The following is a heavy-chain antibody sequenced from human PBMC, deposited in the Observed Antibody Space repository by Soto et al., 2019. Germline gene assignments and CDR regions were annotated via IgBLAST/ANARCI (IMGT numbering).Heavy chain of an antibody. V-gene: IGHV3-33*01. CDR1: GFTFSSYG. CDR2: IWYDGSNK. CDR3: ARRMTTVTATLGGENFDY. D-gene: IGHD4-17*01. Sequence: QVQLVESGGGVVQPGRSLRLSCAASGFTFSSYGMHWVRQAPGKGLEWVAVIWYDGSNKYYADSVKGRFTISRDNSKNTLYLQMNSLRAEDTAVYYCARRMTTVTATLGGENFDYWGQGTLGTVSS. J-gene: IGHJ4*02.